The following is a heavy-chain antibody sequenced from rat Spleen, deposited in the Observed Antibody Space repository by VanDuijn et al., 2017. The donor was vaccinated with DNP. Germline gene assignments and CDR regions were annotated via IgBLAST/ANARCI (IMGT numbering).Heavy chain of an antibody. J-gene: IGHJ2*01. D-gene: IGHD1-5*01. V-gene: IGHV2-32*01. Sequence: QVQLKESGPGLVQPSQTLSLTCTVSVFSVTGYHVHWVRQPPGKGLEWMGVMWSDGDTSYNSALASRLSISRDTSKSQLFLKMNSLQTADTATYYCARDIGTTSFDYWGQGVMVTVSS. CDR3: ARDIGTTSFDY. CDR2: MWSDGDT. CDR1: VFSVTGYH.